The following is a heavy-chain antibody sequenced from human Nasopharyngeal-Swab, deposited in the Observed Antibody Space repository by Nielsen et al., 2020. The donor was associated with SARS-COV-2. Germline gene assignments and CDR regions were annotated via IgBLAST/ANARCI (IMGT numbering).Heavy chain of an antibody. D-gene: IGHD2/OR15-2a*01. CDR2: IWYDGSNK. CDR3: AKAVIEVDSDYYFDY. J-gene: IGHJ4*02. V-gene: IGHV3-33*06. Sequence: WIRQPPGKGLEWVAVIWYDGSNKYYADSVKGRFTISRDNSKNTLYLQMNSLGAEDTAVYYCAKAVIEVDSDYYFDYWGQGTLVTVSS.